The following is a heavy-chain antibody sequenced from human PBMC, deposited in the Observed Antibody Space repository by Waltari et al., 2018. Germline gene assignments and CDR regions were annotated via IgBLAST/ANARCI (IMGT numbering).Heavy chain of an antibody. J-gene: IGHJ6*03. Sequence: EVQLVESGGGLVQPGGSLRLSCAASGFSFSIYAMHWVRQAPGKGLEYVSAISSNGVSKYYANSMKGRLSISRVNSKNTLYLQMGRLRAEDLAVYYCARSPDQPDSLDYYLVVWGKGTTVTVSS. CDR1: GFSFSIYA. V-gene: IGHV3-64*01. CDR3: ARSPDQPDSLDYYLVV. D-gene: IGHD3-16*02. CDR2: ISSNGVSK.